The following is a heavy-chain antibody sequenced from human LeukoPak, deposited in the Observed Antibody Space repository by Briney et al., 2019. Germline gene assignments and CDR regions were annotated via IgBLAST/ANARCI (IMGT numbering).Heavy chain of an antibody. J-gene: IGHJ4*02. Sequence: GGSLRLSCAASGFTFSSYAMHWVRQAPGKGLEWVSSISSSSSYIYYADSVKGRFTISRDNAKNSPYLQMNSLRAEDTAVYYCARWEWELPPFDYWGPGTLVTVSS. CDR3: ARWEWELPPFDY. CDR2: ISSSSSYI. D-gene: IGHD1-26*01. V-gene: IGHV3-21*01. CDR1: GFTFSSYA.